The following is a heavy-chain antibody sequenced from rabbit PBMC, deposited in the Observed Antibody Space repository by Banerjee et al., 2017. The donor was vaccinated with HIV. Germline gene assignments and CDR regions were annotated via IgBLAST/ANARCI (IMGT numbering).Heavy chain of an antibody. CDR3: ARGDTYAFKL. V-gene: IGHV1S40*01. CDR1: GFSFSATDY. D-gene: IGHD6-1*01. Sequence: LEESGGDLVKPGASLTLTCTASGFSFSATDYMCWVRQAPGKGLEWIACIYAGSSDITYYASWAKGRFTISKASWTTVTLQMTSLTAADTATYFCARGDTYAFKLWGQGTLVTVS. CDR2: IYAGSSDIT. J-gene: IGHJ4*01.